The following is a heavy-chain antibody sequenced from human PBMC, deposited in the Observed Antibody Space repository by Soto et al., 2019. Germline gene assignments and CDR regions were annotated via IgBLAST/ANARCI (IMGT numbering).Heavy chain of an antibody. Sequence: QVQLVQSGAEVRKPGASVRVSCKAAGYTFSITYLHWLRQAPGQGLEWLGLVYPSGGGTNYKERLKGRLNITRDTSTSTVYMDRSRLTSEDTAIYYCARGYCSGGNCYNGLDVWGQGTTVTVSS. CDR1: GYTFSITY. J-gene: IGHJ6*02. CDR3: ARGYCSGGNCYNGLDV. CDR2: VYPSGGGT. V-gene: IGHV1-46*04. D-gene: IGHD2-15*01.